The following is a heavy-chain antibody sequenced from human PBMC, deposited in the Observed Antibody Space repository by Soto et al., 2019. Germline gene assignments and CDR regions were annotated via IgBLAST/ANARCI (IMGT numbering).Heavy chain of an antibody. V-gene: IGHV1-69*13. CDR1: GGTFSSYA. CDR2: IIPIFGTA. Sequence: SVKVSCKASGGTFSSYAISWVRQAPGQGLEWMGGIIPIFGTANYAQKFQGRVTITADESTSTAYMELSSLRSEDTAVYYCARVLAFGLPTFVPWGQGPLVTVSS. D-gene: IGHD3-10*01. J-gene: IGHJ5*02. CDR3: ARVLAFGLPTFVP.